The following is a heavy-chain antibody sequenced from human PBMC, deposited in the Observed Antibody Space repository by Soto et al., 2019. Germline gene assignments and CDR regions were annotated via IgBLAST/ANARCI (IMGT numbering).Heavy chain of an antibody. CDR2: ISSSSSYI. CDR1: GFTFSSYS. CDR3: ARLEKNAAGYYYGMDV. D-gene: IGHD6-13*01. J-gene: IGHJ6*02. V-gene: IGHV3-21*01. Sequence: GGSLRLSCAASGFTFSSYSMNWVRQAPGKGLEWVSSISSSSSYIYYADSVKGRFTISRDNAKNSLYLQMNSLRAEDTAVYYCARLEKNAAGYYYGMDVWGQGATVTVS.